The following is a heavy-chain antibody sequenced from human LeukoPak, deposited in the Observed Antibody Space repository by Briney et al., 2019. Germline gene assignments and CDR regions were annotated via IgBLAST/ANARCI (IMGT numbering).Heavy chain of an antibody. Sequence: SQTLSLTCTVSGGSISSGNYYWNWIRQPPGKGLEWIGYIHYSGSTYYNPSLKSRVTIAVDTSKNQFSLKLSSVTAADTAVHCCVRGRGTAVTTGNWFDPWGQGTLVTVSS. J-gene: IGHJ5*02. V-gene: IGHV4-30-4*01. CDR3: VRGRGTAVTTGNWFDP. CDR1: GGSISSGNYY. CDR2: IHYSGST. D-gene: IGHD4-17*01.